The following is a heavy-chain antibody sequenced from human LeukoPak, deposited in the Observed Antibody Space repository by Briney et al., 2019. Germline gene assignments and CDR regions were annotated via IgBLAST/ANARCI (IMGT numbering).Heavy chain of an antibody. V-gene: IGHV3-21*01. D-gene: IGHD6-19*01. Sequence: GGSLRLSCAASGFTFSSYSMNWVRQAPGKGLEWVSSISSSSSYIYYADSVKGRFTISRDNAKNSLYLQMNSLRAEDTAVYYCAKVVSAVAGIFDYWGQGTLVTVSS. J-gene: IGHJ4*02. CDR3: AKVVSAVAGIFDY. CDR1: GFTFSSYS. CDR2: ISSSSSYI.